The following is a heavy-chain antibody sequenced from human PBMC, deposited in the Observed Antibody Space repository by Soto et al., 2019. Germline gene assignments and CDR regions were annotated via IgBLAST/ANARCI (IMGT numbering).Heavy chain of an antibody. J-gene: IGHJ6*02. CDR3: ARDRCSGGGCLYVMDF. V-gene: IGHV4-31*03. CDR1: GGSISSGGYY. CDR2: IYYSGST. D-gene: IGHD2-15*01. Sequence: SETLALTCTVSGGSISSGGYYWSWLRQHPGKGLEWIGYIYYSGSTYYNPSLKSRVTISVDTSKNQFSLKLSSVTAADTAVYYCARDRCSGGGCLYVMDFWGQGTTVTVSS.